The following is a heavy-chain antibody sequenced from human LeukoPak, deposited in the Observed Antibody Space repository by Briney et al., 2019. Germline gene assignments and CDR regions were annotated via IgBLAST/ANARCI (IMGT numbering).Heavy chain of an antibody. J-gene: IGHJ4*02. D-gene: IGHD3-10*01. CDR2: IIPIFGTA. CDR1: GGTFSSYA. V-gene: IGHV1-69*13. CDR3: AREIPEDPRYSYGWGIYFY. Sequence: SVKVSCKASGGTFSSYAISWVRQAPGQGLEWMGGIIPIFGTANYAQKFQGRVTITADESTSTAYMELSSLRSEDTAVYYCAREIPEDPRYSYGWGIYFYGGQGTLVPVSS.